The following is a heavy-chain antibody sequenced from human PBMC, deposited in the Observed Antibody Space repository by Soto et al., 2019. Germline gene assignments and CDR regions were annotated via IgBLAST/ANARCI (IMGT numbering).Heavy chain of an antibody. Sequence: SETLSLTCTVSGGSVSSGSYYWSWIRQPPGKGLEWIGYIYYSGSTNYNPSLKSRVTISVDTSKNQFSLKLSSVTAADTAVYYCARVLYYDYVWGSYRNYGMDVWGQGATVTVSS. J-gene: IGHJ6*02. D-gene: IGHD3-16*02. CDR2: IYYSGST. CDR1: GGSVSSGSYY. V-gene: IGHV4-61*01. CDR3: ARVLYYDYVWGSYRNYGMDV.